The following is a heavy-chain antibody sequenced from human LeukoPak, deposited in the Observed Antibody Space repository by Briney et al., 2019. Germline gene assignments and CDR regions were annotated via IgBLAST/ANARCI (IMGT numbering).Heavy chain of an antibody. CDR2: VGHSGSA. CDR3: ATRGDYSDTSGNSYDALDI. CDR1: GVSISSSNSY. J-gene: IGHJ3*02. V-gene: IGHV4-39*07. D-gene: IGHD3-22*01. Sequence: SETLSLTCTVSGVSISSSNSYWGWIRQPPGKGLEWIGDVGHSGSADYNPSLKSRVTVSADPSKTQFSLKLTSVTAADTAVYYCATRGDYSDTSGNSYDALDIWGQGTMVTVSS.